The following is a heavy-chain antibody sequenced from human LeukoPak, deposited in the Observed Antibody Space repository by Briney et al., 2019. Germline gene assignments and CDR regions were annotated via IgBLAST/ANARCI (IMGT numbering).Heavy chain of an antibody. V-gene: IGHV4-59*01. Sequence: PSETLSLTCTVSGGSISGYYWSWIRQPPGKGLEWIGYISYSGSTNYNPSLKSRVTISVDTSKNQFSLKLSSVTAADTAVYYCAGGRPYYFDYWGQGTLVTVSS. J-gene: IGHJ4*02. CDR1: GGSISGYY. CDR3: AGGRPYYFDY. CDR2: ISYSGST.